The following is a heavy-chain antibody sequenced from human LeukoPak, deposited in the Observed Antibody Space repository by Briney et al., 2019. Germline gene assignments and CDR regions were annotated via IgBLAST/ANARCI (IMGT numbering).Heavy chain of an antibody. Sequence: SETLSLTCSVSGYFISNGYYWGWMRQPPGKGLEWIGSIYHSGNTYYNPSLKSRFTISVDTSKNQFSLKLSSVTAADTAVYYCARTSGYLNDVFDIWGQGTMVTVSS. D-gene: IGHD3-22*01. V-gene: IGHV4-38-2*02. CDR2: IYHSGNT. CDR1: GYFISNGYY. CDR3: ARTSGYLNDVFDI. J-gene: IGHJ3*02.